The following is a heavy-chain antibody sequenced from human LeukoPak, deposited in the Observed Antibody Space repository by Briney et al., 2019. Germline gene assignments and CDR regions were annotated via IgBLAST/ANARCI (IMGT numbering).Heavy chain of an antibody. J-gene: IGHJ4*02. CDR3: ARYYCSSTSCQDY. V-gene: IGHV3-7*03. Sequence: GGSLRLSCAASGFTFSSHWMTWVRQAPGKGPEWVASINKDGSEQYYVDSVKGRFTISRDNAKNSLSLQMNSLRAEDTAVYYCARYYCSSTSCQDYWGQGTLVTVSS. CDR1: GFTFSSHW. D-gene: IGHD2-2*01. CDR2: INKDGSEQ.